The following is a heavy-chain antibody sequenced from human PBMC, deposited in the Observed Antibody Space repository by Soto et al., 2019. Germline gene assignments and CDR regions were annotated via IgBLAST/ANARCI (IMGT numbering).Heavy chain of an antibody. Sequence: GGSLRLSCAASGFTFISYWMHWVRQAPGKGLVWVSRIKPDGNWTIHADSVKGRFTISRDNAKSMVYLQMNSLRVEDTAVYYCAGYNWNSQNYWGHGTLVTVSS. CDR1: GFTFISYW. J-gene: IGHJ4*01. D-gene: IGHD1-7*01. CDR3: AGYNWNSQNY. V-gene: IGHV3-74*01. CDR2: IKPDGNWT.